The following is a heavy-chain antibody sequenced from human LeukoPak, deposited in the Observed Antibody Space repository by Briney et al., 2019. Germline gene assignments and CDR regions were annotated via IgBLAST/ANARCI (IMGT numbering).Heavy chain of an antibody. CDR2: IIPIFGTP. CDR1: GGSFSSEA. CDR3: GKKAGDCGGGSCYSIDY. D-gene: IGHD2-15*01. Sequence: GSSVKVSCKAFGGSFSSEAVSWVRQAPGQGLEWMGGIIPIFGTPNYAQKFQGRVTITTDEPTSTAYMEVSSLRSEDTAVYYCGKKAGDCGGGSCYSIDYWGQGTLVTVSS. J-gene: IGHJ4*02. V-gene: IGHV1-69*05.